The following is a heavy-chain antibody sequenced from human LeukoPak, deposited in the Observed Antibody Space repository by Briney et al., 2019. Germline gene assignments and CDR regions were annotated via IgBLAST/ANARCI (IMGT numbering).Heavy chain of an antibody. CDR1: GGSISSSSYY. Sequence: SETLSLTCTVSGGSISSSSYYWGWIRQPPGTGLEWIGSIYYSGSTYYNPSLKSRVTISVDTSKNQFSLKLSSVTAADTAVYYCARVNVVVVAAFYFDYWGQGTLVTVSS. CDR2: IYYSGST. J-gene: IGHJ4*02. D-gene: IGHD2-15*01. CDR3: ARVNVVVVAAFYFDY. V-gene: IGHV4-39*07.